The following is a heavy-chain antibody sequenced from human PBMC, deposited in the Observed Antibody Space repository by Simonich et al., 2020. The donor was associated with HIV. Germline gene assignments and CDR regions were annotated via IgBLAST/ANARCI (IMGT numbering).Heavy chain of an antibody. CDR3: VKDGLDTTLHY. CDR1: GYTFTDYY. J-gene: IGHJ4*02. CDR2: VDPEDGVL. Sequence: EVQLVQSGAEVKKPGATVKISCNISGYTFTDYYMHWVRQAPGKGLEGMGIVDPEDGVLKYAEKYQGRATISADMSTDKGYMELSSLRSEDTAVYYCVKDGLDTTLHYWCQGTLVTVSS. D-gene: IGHD1-1*01. V-gene: IGHV1-69-2*01.